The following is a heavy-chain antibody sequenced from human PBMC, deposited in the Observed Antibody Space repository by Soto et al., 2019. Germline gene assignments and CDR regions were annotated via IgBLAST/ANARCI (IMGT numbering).Heavy chain of an antibody. CDR3: ARHVSKKTPTGFYY. CDR2: IYYSGST. CDR1: GGSISSYY. Sequence: SETLSLTCTVSGGSISSYYWSWIRQPPGKGLEWIGYIYYSGSTNYNPSLKSRVTISVDTSKNQFSLKLSSVTAADTAVYYCARHVSKKTPTGFYYWGQGALVTVSS. D-gene: IGHD4-17*01. J-gene: IGHJ4*02. V-gene: IGHV4-59*08.